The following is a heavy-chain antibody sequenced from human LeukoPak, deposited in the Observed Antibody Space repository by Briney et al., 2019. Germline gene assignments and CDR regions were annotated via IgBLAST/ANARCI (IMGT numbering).Heavy chain of an antibody. J-gene: IGHJ4*02. V-gene: IGHV3-7*01. CDR1: GFSLSRYW. Sequence: GGSLRLSCAASGFSLSRYWMSWVRQAPGKGLEWVANMKQDGSEKKYVDSVKGRFTISRDNTKNSLYLQMNSLRVEDTAVYYCARDGVGYDYWGQGTLVTVSS. D-gene: IGHD3-3*01. CDR2: MKQDGSEK. CDR3: ARDGVGYDY.